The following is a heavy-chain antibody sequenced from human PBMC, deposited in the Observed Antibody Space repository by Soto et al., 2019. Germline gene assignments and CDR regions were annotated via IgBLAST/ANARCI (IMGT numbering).Heavy chain of an antibody. V-gene: IGHV4-31*03. D-gene: IGHD6-13*01. CDR1: GGSISSGGYY. J-gene: IGHJ1*01. CDR2: IYYSGST. Sequence: SETLSLTCTVSGGSISSGGYYWSWIRQHPGKGLEWIGYIYYSGSTYYNPSLKSRVTISVDTSKNQFSLKLSSVTAADTAVYYCARTSVAAAGTSAVRGSAEYFQHWGQGTLVT. CDR3: ARTSVAAAGTSAVRGSAEYFQH.